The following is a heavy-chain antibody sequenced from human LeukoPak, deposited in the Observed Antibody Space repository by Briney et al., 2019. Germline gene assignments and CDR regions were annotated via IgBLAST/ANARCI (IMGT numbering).Heavy chain of an antibody. Sequence: GGSLRLSCAASGFTFSSYAMSWVRQAPGKGLEWVSAISGSGGRTYYADSVKGRFTISRDNSKNTLYLQMNSLRAEDTAVYYCAKSSVDIESYPCDYWGQGTLVTVSS. V-gene: IGHV3-23*01. J-gene: IGHJ4*02. CDR3: AKSSVDIESYPCDY. CDR2: ISGSGGRT. CDR1: GFTFSSYA. D-gene: IGHD5/OR15-5a*01.